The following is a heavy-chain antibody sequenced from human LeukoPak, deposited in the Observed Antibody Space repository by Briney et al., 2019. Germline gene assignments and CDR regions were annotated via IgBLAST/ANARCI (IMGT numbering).Heavy chain of an antibody. Sequence: GGCLRLSCAGSGFSVSNYYMNWVRQAPGKGLEWVSLIRDSGATFYADSVKGRFTISRDNSKNTIYLQMNRLRVEDTAVYFCARDRAVTQVWVEFDSWGQGTQVTVSS. CDR2: IRDSGAT. J-gene: IGHJ5*01. CDR1: GFSVSNYY. D-gene: IGHD3-16*01. V-gene: IGHV3-66*03. CDR3: ARDRAVTQVWVEFDS.